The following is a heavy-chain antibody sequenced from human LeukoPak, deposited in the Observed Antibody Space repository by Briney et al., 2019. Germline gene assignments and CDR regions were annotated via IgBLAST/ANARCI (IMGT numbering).Heavy chain of an antibody. Sequence: GGSLRLSCAASGFTFSSYAMSWVRQAPGKGLEWVSAISGSGGSTYYADSVKGRFTISRDNSKNTLYLQTNSLRAEDTAVYYCARDRTWYYFDYWGQGTLVTVSS. CDR2: ISGSGGST. CDR1: GFTFSSYA. V-gene: IGHV3-23*01. J-gene: IGHJ4*02. D-gene: IGHD2-2*01. CDR3: ARDRTWYYFDY.